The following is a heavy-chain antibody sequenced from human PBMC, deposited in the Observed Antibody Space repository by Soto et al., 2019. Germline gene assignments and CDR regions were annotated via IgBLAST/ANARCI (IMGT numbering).Heavy chain of an antibody. CDR1: GFTFSSYS. V-gene: IGHV3-21*01. J-gene: IGHJ4*02. D-gene: IGHD3-22*01. Sequence: GGSLSLSCAASGFTFSSYSMNWVRQAPGKGLEWVSSISSSSSYIYYADSVKGRFTISRYNAKNSLYLQMNSLRAEDTAVYYCARDYYYDSSGYYAGFDYWGQGTLVTVSS. CDR3: ARDYYYDSSGYYAGFDY. CDR2: ISSSSSYI.